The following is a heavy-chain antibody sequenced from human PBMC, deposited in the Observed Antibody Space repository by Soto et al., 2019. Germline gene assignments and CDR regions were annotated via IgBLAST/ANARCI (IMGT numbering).Heavy chain of an antibody. D-gene: IGHD1-1*01. J-gene: IGHJ4*02. CDR1: GGSISTSNW. CDR3: ARPSTSGTRFDY. V-gene: IGHV4-4*02. CDR2: VYHSGST. Sequence: QVQLQESGPGLVKPSGTLSLTCAVSGGSISTSNWWSWVRQPPGKGLEWIGEVYHSGSTNYNPSFKSRVAMSVDKSNNQFPLKLNSVTAADTALYYCARPSTSGTRFDYWGQGSLVTVSS.